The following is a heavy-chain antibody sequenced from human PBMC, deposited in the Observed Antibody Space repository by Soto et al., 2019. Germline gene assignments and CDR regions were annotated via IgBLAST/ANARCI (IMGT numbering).Heavy chain of an antibody. J-gene: IGHJ5*02. CDR1: GYSFTDYY. Sequence: QVHLVQSGAEVKKPGASVKVSCKASGYSFTDYYMHWVRQAPGQGLEWMGWINTRTGGTNYAQRVQGRVTMTGDTSINTAYMELSRLRSDDTAVYYCVRVGPTGGFDLWGQGTVVTGSS. V-gene: IGHV1-2*02. D-gene: IGHD1-26*01. CDR3: VRVGPTGGFDL. CDR2: INTRTGGT.